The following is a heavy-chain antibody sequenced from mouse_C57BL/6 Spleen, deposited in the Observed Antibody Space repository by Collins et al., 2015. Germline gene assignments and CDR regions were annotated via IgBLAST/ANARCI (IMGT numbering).Heavy chain of an antibody. J-gene: IGHJ2*01. CDR2: INPNNGGT. CDR3: ARLAFDY. V-gene: IGHV1-26*01. Sequence: GKQSHGKSLEWIGDINPNNGGTSYNQKFKGKATLTVDKSSSTAYMELRSLTSEDSAVYYCARLAFDYWGQGTTLTVSS.